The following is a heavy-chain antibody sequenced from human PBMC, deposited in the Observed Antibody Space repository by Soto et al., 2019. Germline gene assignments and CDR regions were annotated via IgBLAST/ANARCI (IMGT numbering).Heavy chain of an antibody. Sequence: QVQLVQSGAEVKKPGASVKVSCKASGYTFTNYAMHWVRQAPGQRLEWMGWINAGNGNTKYSQKFQGRVTITRDTSASTAYMELSSLRSEDTAVYYCGRGSGLTGFDPWGQGTLVTVSS. J-gene: IGHJ5*02. CDR2: INAGNGNT. CDR1: GYTFTNYA. V-gene: IGHV1-3*01. CDR3: GRGSGLTGFDP. D-gene: IGHD3-10*01.